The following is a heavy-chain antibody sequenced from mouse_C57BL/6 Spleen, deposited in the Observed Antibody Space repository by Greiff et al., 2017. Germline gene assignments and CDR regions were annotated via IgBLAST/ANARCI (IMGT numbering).Heavy chain of an antibody. CDR2: IDPEDGET. CDR3: ARGSITTVVNFDY. V-gene: IGHV14-2*01. J-gene: IGHJ2*01. D-gene: IGHD1-1*01. Sequence: VQLKESGAELVKPGASVKLSCTASGFNIKDYYMHWVKQRTEQGLEWIGRIDPEDGETKYAPKFQGKATITADTSSNTAYLQLSSLTSEDTAVYYCARGSITTVVNFDYWGQGTTLTVSS. CDR1: GFNIKDYY.